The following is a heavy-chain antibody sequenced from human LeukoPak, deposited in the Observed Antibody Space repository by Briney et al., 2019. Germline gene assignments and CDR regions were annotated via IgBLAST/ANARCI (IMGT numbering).Heavy chain of an antibody. CDR3: AKDPEYDFWSGYWAY. CDR2: ISSSGNTK. Sequence: PGGSLRLSCAASGFPFSSCAMSWVSQAPGKGLEWVSYISSSGNTKYYADSVRGRFTISRDNAKNSLYLQMNNLRADDTAVYYCAKDPEYDFWSGYWAYWGQGTLVTVSS. CDR1: GFPFSSCA. D-gene: IGHD3-3*01. V-gene: IGHV3-48*04. J-gene: IGHJ4*02.